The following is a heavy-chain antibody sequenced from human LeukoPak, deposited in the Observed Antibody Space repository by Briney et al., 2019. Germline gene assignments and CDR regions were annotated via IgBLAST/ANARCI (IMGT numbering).Heavy chain of an antibody. Sequence: GGSLRLSCAASGFTVGTTYMSWVRQAPGKGLEWVSAISGSDGSTYYADSVKGRFTISRDNSKNTLYLQVNSLRAEDTAVYYCAKAQVNWASLYYFDYWGQGTLVTVSS. CDR1: GFTVGTTY. CDR2: ISGSDGST. D-gene: IGHD7-27*01. V-gene: IGHV3-23*01. J-gene: IGHJ4*02. CDR3: AKAQVNWASLYYFDY.